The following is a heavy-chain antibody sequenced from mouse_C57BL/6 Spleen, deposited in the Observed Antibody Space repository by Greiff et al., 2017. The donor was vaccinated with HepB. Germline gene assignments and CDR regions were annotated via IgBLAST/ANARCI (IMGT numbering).Heavy chain of an antibody. Sequence: EVQRVESEGGLVQPGSSMKLSCTASGFTFSDYYMAWVRQVPEKGLEWVANINYDGSSTYYLDSLKSRFIISRDNAKNILYLQMSSLKSEDTATYYCARDPLLYWYFDVWGTGTTVTVSS. CDR1: GFTFSDYY. V-gene: IGHV5-16*01. J-gene: IGHJ1*03. D-gene: IGHD2-1*01. CDR3: ARDPLLYWYFDV. CDR2: INYDGSST.